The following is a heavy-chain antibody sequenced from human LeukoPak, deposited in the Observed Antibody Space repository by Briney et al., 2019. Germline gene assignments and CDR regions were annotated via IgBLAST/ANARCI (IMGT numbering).Heavy chain of an antibody. CDR2: IYDSGRT. J-gene: IGHJ1*01. CDR3: ARGISHYHSFSFYH. Sequence: PSETLSLTCNVSGASFTIYYWSWIRQPPGKGLQWIGYIYDSGRTNYNPSLRSRVTISLDSSKNQFSLRLTSVDAADTAVYYCARGISHYHSFSFYHWGQGSLVTVSS. CDR1: GASFTIYY. V-gene: IGHV4-59*12. D-gene: IGHD3-3*01.